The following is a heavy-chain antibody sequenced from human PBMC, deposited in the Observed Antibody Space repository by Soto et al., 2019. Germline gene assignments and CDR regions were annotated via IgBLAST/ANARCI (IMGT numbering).Heavy chain of an antibody. Sequence: SETLSLTCTVSGGSISSGDYYWSWIRQPPGKGLEWIGYIYYSGSTYYNPSLKSRVTISVDTSKNQFSLKLSSVTAADTAVYYCARTLSMGATADYWGQGTLVTVPQ. J-gene: IGHJ4*02. CDR3: ARTLSMGATADY. CDR2: IYYSGST. D-gene: IGHD1-26*01. V-gene: IGHV4-30-4*01. CDR1: GGSISSGDYY.